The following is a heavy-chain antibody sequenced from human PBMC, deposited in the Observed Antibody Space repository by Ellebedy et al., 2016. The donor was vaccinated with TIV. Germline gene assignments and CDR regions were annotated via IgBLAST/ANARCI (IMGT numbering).Heavy chain of an antibody. CDR3: ARDDAGNGGKLDD. CDR2: ITGSGDRT. Sequence: GESLKISCATSGFTFDNFAMRWFRQAPGKGLEWVSAITGSGDRTFYADSVKGRFTISRDSSKNTLYLQMNSLRAEDTAVYYCARDDAGNGGKLDDWGQGALVTVSS. CDR1: GFTFDNFA. J-gene: IGHJ4*02. V-gene: IGHV3-23*01. D-gene: IGHD4-23*01.